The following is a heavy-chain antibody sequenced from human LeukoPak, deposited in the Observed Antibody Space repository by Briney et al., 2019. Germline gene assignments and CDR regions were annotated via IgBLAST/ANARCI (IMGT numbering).Heavy chain of an antibody. Sequence: ASVKVSCKASGYTFTSYDINWVRQATGQGLEWMRWMNPNSGNTGYAQKFQGRVTITRNTSISTAYMELSSLRSEDTAVYYCARGIVVVPAAIDAFDIWGQGTMVTVSS. CDR2: MNPNSGNT. CDR3: ARGIVVVPAAIDAFDI. D-gene: IGHD2-2*01. CDR1: GYTFTSYD. V-gene: IGHV1-8*03. J-gene: IGHJ3*02.